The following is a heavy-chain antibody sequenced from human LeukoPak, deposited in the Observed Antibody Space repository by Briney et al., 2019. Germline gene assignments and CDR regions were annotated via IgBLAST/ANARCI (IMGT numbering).Heavy chain of an antibody. CDR2: IRYDGSNK. CDR3: AKTGSVVVGSYYFDY. D-gene: IGHD3-22*01. V-gene: IGHV3-30*02. J-gene: IGHJ4*02. CDR1: GFTFSSYG. Sequence: PGGSLRLSCAASGFTFSSYGMHWVRQAPGKGLEWVAFIRYDGSNKYYADSVKGRFTISRDNSKNTLYLQMNSLRAEDTAVYYCAKTGSVVVGSYYFDYWGQGTLVTVSS.